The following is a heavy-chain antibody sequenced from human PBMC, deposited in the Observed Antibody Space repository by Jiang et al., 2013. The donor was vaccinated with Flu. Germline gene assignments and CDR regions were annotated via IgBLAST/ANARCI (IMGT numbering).Heavy chain of an antibody. V-gene: IGHV5-10-1*01. CDR3: GRYSVGRKADY. Sequence: WMGRIDPEDSYINYSPSFRGRITISADTSTNTAYVQWRSLRPSDSALYYCGRYSVGRKADYWGQGTLVTVSS. D-gene: IGHD1-26*01. CDR2: IDPEDSYI. J-gene: IGHJ4*02.